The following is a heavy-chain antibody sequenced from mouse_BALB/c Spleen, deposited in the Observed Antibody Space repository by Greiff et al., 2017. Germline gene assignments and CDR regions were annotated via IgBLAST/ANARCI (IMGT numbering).Heavy chain of an antibody. CDR2: ISYSGST. J-gene: IGHJ2*01. CDR3: TRSLFTTVVVDY. V-gene: IGHV3-8*02. Sequence: VQLKESGPSLVKPSQTLSLTCSVTGDSITSGYWNWIRKFPGNKLEYMGYISYSGSTYYNPSLKSRISITRDTSKNQYYLQLNSVTTEDTATYYCTRSLFTTVVVDYWGQGTTLTVSS. CDR1: GDSITSGY. D-gene: IGHD1-1*01.